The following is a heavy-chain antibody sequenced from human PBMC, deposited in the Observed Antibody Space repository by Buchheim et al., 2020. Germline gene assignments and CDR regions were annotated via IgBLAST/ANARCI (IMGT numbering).Heavy chain of an antibody. CDR3: ATMVNYNYGMDV. CDR1: GLTFSDYS. Sequence: EVQLVESGGGLVQPGGSLRLSCAASGLTFSDYSMNWVRQAPGKGLEWLSYISSGSSTIYYADSVKGRWTISRDNAKNSLYLQMNSLRAEETAVYYCATMVNYNYGMDVWGQGTT. D-gene: IGHD5-18*01. J-gene: IGHJ6*02. CDR2: ISSGSSTI. V-gene: IGHV3-48*01.